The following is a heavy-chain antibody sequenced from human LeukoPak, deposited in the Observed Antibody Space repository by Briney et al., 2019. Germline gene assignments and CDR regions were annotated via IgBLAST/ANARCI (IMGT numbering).Heavy chain of an antibody. J-gene: IGHJ3*02. Sequence: GGSLRLSCAASGFTFSSYEMNWVRQAPGKGLEWVAFIRYDGSNTYYVDSVKGRFTISRDKNTLYLQMNSLRAEDTAIYYCAKGLHSSSWNDALDIWGQGTLVTVSS. CDR3: AKGLHSSSWNDALDI. CDR1: GFTFSSYE. D-gene: IGHD6-13*01. CDR2: IRYDGSNT. V-gene: IGHV3-30*02.